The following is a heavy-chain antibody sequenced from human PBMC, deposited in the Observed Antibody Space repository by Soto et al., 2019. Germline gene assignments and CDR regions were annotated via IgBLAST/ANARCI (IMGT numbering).Heavy chain of an antibody. CDR2: ISAYNGNT. Sequence: QVQLVQSGAEVKKPGASVKVSCKASGYTFTSYGISWVRQAPGQGLEWMGWISAYNGNTNDAQKLQDRVTITTDTPTSTADMEEMSLMSDDATVDYWATDRGGYQLDYWGQGTLVTVSS. J-gene: IGHJ4*02. CDR3: ATDRGGYQLDY. CDR1: GYTFTSYG. D-gene: IGHD5-12*01. V-gene: IGHV1-18*01.